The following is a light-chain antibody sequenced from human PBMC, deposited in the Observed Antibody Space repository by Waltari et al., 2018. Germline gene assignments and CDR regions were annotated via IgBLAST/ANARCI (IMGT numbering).Light chain of an antibody. CDR2: EVS. Sequence: QSALTQPPSASGSPGQSVTISCPGTSSDVGYSNYVSWYPHHPGNAPNLMIFEVSTRLSGVPDRFSGSKSANTASLTGSGLQAEDEADYYCSSYAGNNVYVFGTGTTVTVL. CDR3: SSYAGNNVYV. CDR1: SSDVGYSNY. V-gene: IGLV2-8*01. J-gene: IGLJ1*01.